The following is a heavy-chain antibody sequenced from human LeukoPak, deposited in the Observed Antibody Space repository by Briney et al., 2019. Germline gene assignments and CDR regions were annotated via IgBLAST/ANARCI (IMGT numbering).Heavy chain of an antibody. CDR1: GFTFHDYA. CDR2: ISWNGGTI. V-gene: IGHV3-9*03. CDR3: AKGPTYSSSSLFDY. Sequence: GGSLRLSCAASGFTFHDYAMHWVRQAPGKGLEWVSGISWNGGTIDYADSVKGRFTISRDNAKDSLYLQMNSLRPEDMALYYCAKGPTYSSSSLFDYWGQGILVAVSS. J-gene: IGHJ4*02. D-gene: IGHD6-6*01.